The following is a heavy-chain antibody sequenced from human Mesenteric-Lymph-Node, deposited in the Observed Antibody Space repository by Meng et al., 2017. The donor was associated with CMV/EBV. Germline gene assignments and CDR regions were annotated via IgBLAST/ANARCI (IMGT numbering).Heavy chain of an antibody. CDR3: AKEFIPPAGSGSGLDY. J-gene: IGHJ4*02. Sequence: SGYTFTSYYIHWVRQAPGQGLEWMGIINPSGGSTSYAQKFQGRVTMTRDTSTSTVYMELSSLRSEDTAVYYCAKEFIPPAGSGSGLDYWGQGTLVTVSS. CDR2: INPSGGST. V-gene: IGHV1-46*03. CDR1: GYTFTSYY. D-gene: IGHD6-13*01.